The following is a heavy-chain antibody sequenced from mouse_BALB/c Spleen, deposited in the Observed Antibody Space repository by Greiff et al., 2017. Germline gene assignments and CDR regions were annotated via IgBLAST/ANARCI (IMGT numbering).Heavy chain of an antibody. J-gene: IGHJ3*01. D-gene: IGHD2-2*01. Sequence: VQLQQSGAELAKPGASVKMSCKASGYTFTSYWMHWVKQRPGQGLEWIGYINPSTGYTEYNQKFKDKATLTADKSSSTAYMQLSSLTSEDSAVYYCARFGYGPWFAYWGQGTLVTVSA. CDR1: GYTFTSYW. CDR2: INPSTGYT. CDR3: ARFGYGPWFAY. V-gene: IGHV1-7*01.